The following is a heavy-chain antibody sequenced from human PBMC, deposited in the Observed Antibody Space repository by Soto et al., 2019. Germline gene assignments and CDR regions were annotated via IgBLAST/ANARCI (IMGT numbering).Heavy chain of an antibody. CDR1: GYTFTSYG. D-gene: IGHD6-19*01. CDR2: ISAYNGNT. Sequence: ASVKVSCKASGYTFTSYGISWVRQAPGQGLEWMGWISAYNGNTNYAQKLQGRVTMTKDTSTGTAYMELSSLRSEDTAVYYCARAAVDGTKWFDPWGQGNLVTVSS. CDR3: ARAAVDGTKWFDP. V-gene: IGHV1-18*01. J-gene: IGHJ5*02.